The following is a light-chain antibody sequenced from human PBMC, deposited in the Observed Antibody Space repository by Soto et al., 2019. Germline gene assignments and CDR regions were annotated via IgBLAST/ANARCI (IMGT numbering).Light chain of an antibody. CDR3: QHYNSYSEA. V-gene: IGKV1-5*03. CDR1: QTMSSW. Sequence: DIQMTQSPSTLSGSVGDRGTITCRSSQTMSSWWAWYQQKPGKAPKLLIYKASTLKSGVPSRFSGSGSGTEFTLTISSLQPDDFATYYCQHYNSYSEAFGQGTKVELK. J-gene: IGKJ1*01. CDR2: KAS.